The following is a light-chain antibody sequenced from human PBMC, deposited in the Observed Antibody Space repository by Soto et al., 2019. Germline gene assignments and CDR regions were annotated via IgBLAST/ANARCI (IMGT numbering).Light chain of an antibody. CDR3: SSYTSSSTDVL. V-gene: IGLV2-14*01. CDR1: SSDVGGYNY. J-gene: IGLJ2*01. Sequence: QSALTQPASVSGSPGQSITISCTGTSSDVGGYNYVSWYQQHPGKAPKLMIYEVSNRPSGGSNRFSGSKSGNTASLTISGLQAEDEADYYCSSYTSSSTDVLFGGGTKVTVL. CDR2: EVS.